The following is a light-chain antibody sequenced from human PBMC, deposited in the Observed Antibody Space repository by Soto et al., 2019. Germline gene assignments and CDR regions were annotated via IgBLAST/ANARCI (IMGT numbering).Light chain of an antibody. CDR2: EVS. CDR1: SSDVGGYNY. CDR3: SSYAGSTVV. Sequence: QSVLTQPPSASGSPGQSVTISCTGTSSDVGGYNYVSWYQQHPGKAPKLMIYEVSKRPSGVPDRFSGSKSGNTASLTVSGLRAEDEADYYCSSYAGSTVVFGGGTKLTVL. V-gene: IGLV2-8*01. J-gene: IGLJ2*01.